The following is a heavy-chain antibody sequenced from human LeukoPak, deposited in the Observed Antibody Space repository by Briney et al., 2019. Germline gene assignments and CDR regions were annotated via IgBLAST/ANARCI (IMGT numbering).Heavy chain of an antibody. V-gene: IGHV1-2*02. Sequence: ASVKVSCKASGYTFPCYYMHWVRQAPRQGLEWMGWINPNSGGTNYAQKFQGRITMTRDTSISTAYMELSRLRSDDTAVYYCARGSRTYDFDYWGQGILVTVSS. D-gene: IGHD5-12*01. J-gene: IGHJ4*02. CDR1: GYTFPCYY. CDR3: ARGSRTYDFDY. CDR2: INPNSGGT.